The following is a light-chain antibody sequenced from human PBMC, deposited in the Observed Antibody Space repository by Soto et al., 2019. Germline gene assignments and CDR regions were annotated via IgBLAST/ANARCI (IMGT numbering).Light chain of an antibody. V-gene: IGLV2-8*01. J-gene: IGLJ1*01. CDR3: SSYSGTNNYV. CDR1: SSDVGGYNF. CDR2: EVT. Sequence: QSALTQPPSASGSPGQSVTISCTGTSSDVGGYNFVSWYQQHPGKAPKLIIYEVTKRPSGVPDRFSGSKSGNTASLTASGLQAEDEADYYCSSYSGTNNYVFGTGTKVTVL.